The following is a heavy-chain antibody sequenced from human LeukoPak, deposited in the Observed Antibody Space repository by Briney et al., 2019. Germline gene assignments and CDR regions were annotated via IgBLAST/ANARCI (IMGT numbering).Heavy chain of an antibody. V-gene: IGHV4-34*01. Sequence: SETLSLTCAVYGGSFGGYYWSWIRQPPGKGLEWIGEINDSGSSNYIPSLKSRVTISVDRSKNQFSLWLSSVTAADTAVYYCARTTEAHSWQTRYYSYYMDVWGKGTTVTVSS. CDR1: GGSFGGYY. CDR2: INDSGSS. D-gene: IGHD6-13*01. CDR3: ARTTEAHSWQTRYYSYYMDV. J-gene: IGHJ6*03.